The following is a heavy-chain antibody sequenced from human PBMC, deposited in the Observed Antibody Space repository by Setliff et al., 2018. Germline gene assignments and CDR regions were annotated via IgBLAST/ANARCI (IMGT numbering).Heavy chain of an antibody. V-gene: IGHV1-69*05. CDR3: ARDLTQSHDYGGNSDSP. D-gene: IGHD4-17*01. J-gene: IGHJ5*02. CDR2: IIPIFGTA. Sequence: ASVKVSCKASGGTFSSYAIGWVRQAPGQGLEWMGGIIPIFGTANYAQKFQGRVTITTDESTSTAYMELSSLRSEDTAVYYCARDLTQSHDYGGNSDSPWGQGTLVTVSS. CDR1: GGTFSSYA.